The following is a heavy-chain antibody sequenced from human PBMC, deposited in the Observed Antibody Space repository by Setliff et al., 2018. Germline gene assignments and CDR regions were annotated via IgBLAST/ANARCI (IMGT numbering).Heavy chain of an antibody. CDR3: AREGVDSRSSTDYRYYMDV. V-gene: IGHV1-69*13. J-gene: IGHJ6*03. CDR2: IIPIFGTT. CDR1: GFVFITYA. D-gene: IGHD6-6*01. Sequence: SVKVSCKTSGFVFITYAITWVRQAPGQGLKWMGGIIPIFGTTKYAQKFQGRVTITADESTSTAYMELSSLRSEDTAVYYCAREGVDSRSSTDYRYYMDVWGKGTTVTVSS.